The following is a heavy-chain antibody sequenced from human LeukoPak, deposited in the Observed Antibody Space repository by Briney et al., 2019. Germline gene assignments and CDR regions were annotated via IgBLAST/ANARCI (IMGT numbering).Heavy chain of an antibody. V-gene: IGHV1-46*01. D-gene: IGHD1-26*01. CDR2: INPSGGST. CDR1: GYTFTSYY. J-gene: IGHJ3*02. CDR3: ARDQHRRVGATIGGAFDI. Sequence: GASVKVSCKASGYTFTSYYMHWVRQAPGQGLEWMGIINPSGGSTSYAQKFQGRVTMTRDTSTSTVYMELSSLRSEDTAVYYCARDQHRRVGATIGGAFDIWGQGTMVTVSS.